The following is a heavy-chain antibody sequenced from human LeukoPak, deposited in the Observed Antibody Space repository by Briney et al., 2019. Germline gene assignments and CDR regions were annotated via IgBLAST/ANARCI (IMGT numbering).Heavy chain of an antibody. V-gene: IGHV3-48*01. CDR3: AKGNYYDSSGYYYGGYYFDY. J-gene: IGHJ4*02. Sequence: PGGSLRLSCAASGFTFSSYSMNWVRQAPGKGLEWVSYISSSSSTIYYADSVKGRFTISRDNAKNSLYLQMNSLRAEDTALYYCAKGNYYDSSGYYYGGYYFDYWGQGTLVTVSS. D-gene: IGHD3-22*01. CDR1: GFTFSSYS. CDR2: ISSSSSTI.